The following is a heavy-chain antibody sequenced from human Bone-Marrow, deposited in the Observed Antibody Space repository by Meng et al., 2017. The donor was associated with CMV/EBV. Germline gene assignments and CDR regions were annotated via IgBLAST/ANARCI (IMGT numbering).Heavy chain of an antibody. D-gene: IGHD3-10*01. V-gene: IGHV1-69*05. CDR2: IIPIFGTA. CDR3: AREWDRGEWHLWFGGAPGC. J-gene: IGHJ4*02. Sequence: SVKVSCKVSGGTFSSYAISWVRQAPGQGLEWMGGIIPIFGTANYAQKFQGRVTITTDESTNTAYMELSSLRSKGTAVDYCAREWDRGEWHLWFGGAPGCWGQGTLVTVPS. CDR1: GGTFSSYA.